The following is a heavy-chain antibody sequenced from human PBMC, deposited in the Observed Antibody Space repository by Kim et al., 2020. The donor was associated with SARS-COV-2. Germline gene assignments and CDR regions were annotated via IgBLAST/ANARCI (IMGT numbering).Heavy chain of an antibody. CDR3: ARLPLGANWFDP. Sequence: SETLSLTCTVSGGSISSYYWSWIRQPPRKGLEWIAYISYSGSTNYNPSRKSRVTISVDTSKNQFSLMLSSVTAADTAVSYCARLPLGANWFDPWGQGTLVTVSS. CDR1: GGSISSYY. J-gene: IGHJ5*02. CDR2: ISYSGST. V-gene: IGHV4-59*08. D-gene: IGHD3-16*01.